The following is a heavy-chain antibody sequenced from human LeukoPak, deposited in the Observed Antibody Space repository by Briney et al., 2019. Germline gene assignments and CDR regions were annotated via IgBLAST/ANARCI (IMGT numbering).Heavy chain of an antibody. CDR1: GGSISSYY. J-gene: IGHJ5*02. CDR2: IYYSGST. Sequence: SETLSLTCTVSGGSISSYYWSWIRQPPGKGLEWIGYIYYSGSTNHNPSLKSRVTISVDTSKNQFSLKLSSVTAADTAVYYCARVYRSRITIFGVVIIPSWFDPWGQGTLVTVSS. D-gene: IGHD3-3*01. V-gene: IGHV4-59*01. CDR3: ARVYRSRITIFGVVIIPSWFDP.